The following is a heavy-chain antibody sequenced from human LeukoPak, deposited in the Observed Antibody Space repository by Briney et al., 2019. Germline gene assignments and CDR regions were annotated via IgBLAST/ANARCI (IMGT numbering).Heavy chain of an antibody. CDR1: GFTFSSYA. D-gene: IGHD3-3*01. CDR2: ISGSGGST. J-gene: IGHJ4*02. Sequence: PGGSLRLSRAASGFTFSSYAMSWVRQAPGKGLEWVSAISGSGGSTYYADSVKGRFTISRDNSKNTLYLQMNSLRAEDTAVYYCAKDHGITIFGVVTHFDYWGQGTLVTVSS. CDR3: AKDHGITIFGVVTHFDY. V-gene: IGHV3-23*01.